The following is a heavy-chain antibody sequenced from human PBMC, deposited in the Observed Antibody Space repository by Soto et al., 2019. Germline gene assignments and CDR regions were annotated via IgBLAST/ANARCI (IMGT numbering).Heavy chain of an antibody. V-gene: IGHV3-48*01. Sequence: GGSLRLSCASSGFTFSSYSMNWVRQAPGKGLEWVSYISSSSSTIYYADSVKGRFTISRDNAKNSLYLQMNSLRAEDTAVYYCARDLTGFWSGYYDYWGQGTLVTVCS. CDR1: GFTFSSYS. CDR2: ISSSSSTI. D-gene: IGHD3-3*01. J-gene: IGHJ4*02. CDR3: ARDLTGFWSGYYDY.